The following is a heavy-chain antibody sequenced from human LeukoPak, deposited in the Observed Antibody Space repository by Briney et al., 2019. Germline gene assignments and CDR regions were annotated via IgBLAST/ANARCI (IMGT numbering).Heavy chain of an antibody. D-gene: IGHD6-13*01. CDR1: GGSISSYY. V-gene: IGHV4-59*01. J-gene: IGHJ3*02. CDR2: IYYSGST. Sequence: SETLSLTCTVSGGSISSYYWSWIRQPPGKGLEWIGYIYYSGSTNYNPSLKSRVTISVDTSKNQFSLKLSSVTAADTAVYYCARDRMAAAGLPGAFDIWGQGTMVTVSS. CDR3: ARDRMAAAGLPGAFDI.